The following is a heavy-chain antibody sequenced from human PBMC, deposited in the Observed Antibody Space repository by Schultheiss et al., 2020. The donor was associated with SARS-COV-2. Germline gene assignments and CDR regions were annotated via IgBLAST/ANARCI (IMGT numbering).Heavy chain of an antibody. Sequence: SVKVSCKASGYTFTGYYMHWVRQAPGQGLEWMGWINPNSGGTNYAQKFQGRVTMTRDTSISTAYMELSRLRSDDTAVYYCARVRNDYVWGSYRYTFDYWGQGTLVTVSS. CDR2: INPNSGGT. J-gene: IGHJ4*02. CDR1: GYTFTGYY. V-gene: IGHV1-2*02. CDR3: ARVRNDYVWGSYRYTFDY. D-gene: IGHD3-16*02.